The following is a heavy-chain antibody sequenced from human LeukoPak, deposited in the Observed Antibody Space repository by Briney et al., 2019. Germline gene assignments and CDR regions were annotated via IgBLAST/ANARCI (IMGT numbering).Heavy chain of an antibody. CDR2: IYPRDSET. Sequence: GESLKISCKGSGYSFTTYWIAWVRQMPGKGLEWMGIIYPRDSETTYSSSFQGQVTMSDDRSISTAYLQWSSLKASDTAMYYCARRDCSGGGCYGAYWGQGTLVTVSS. CDR1: GYSFTTYW. V-gene: IGHV5-51*01. J-gene: IGHJ4*02. CDR3: ARRDCSGGGCYGAY. D-gene: IGHD2-15*01.